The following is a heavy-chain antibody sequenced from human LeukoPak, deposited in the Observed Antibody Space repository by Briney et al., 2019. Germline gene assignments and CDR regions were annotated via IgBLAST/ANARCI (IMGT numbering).Heavy chain of an antibody. Sequence: ASVKVSCKASGGTFSSYAISWVRQAPGQGLEWMGGIIPIFGTANYAQKFQGRVTITADESTSTAYMELSSLRSEDTAVYYCATMTTVTTFPPHYFDYWGQGTLVTVSS. CDR3: ATMTTVTTFPPHYFDY. V-gene: IGHV1-69*01. CDR2: IIPIFGTA. D-gene: IGHD4-17*01. CDR1: GGTFSSYA. J-gene: IGHJ4*02.